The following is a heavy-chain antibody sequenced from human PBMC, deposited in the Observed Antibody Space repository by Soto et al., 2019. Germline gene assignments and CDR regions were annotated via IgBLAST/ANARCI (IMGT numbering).Heavy chain of an antibody. CDR3: AKDHDSDGWPTFAN. J-gene: IGHJ4*02. D-gene: IGHD6-19*01. Sequence: EVQFLESGGGLVQPGGSLRLSCAASGFAIRSRAMSWIRQAPGKGLEWVSSISRNDGSTYYADSVKGRFTISRDNSENTVSLEMHRPRAEHTAMYYCAKDHDSDGWPTFANWGPGTLVTVS. CDR2: ISRNDGST. CDR1: GFAIRSRA. V-gene: IGHV3-23*01.